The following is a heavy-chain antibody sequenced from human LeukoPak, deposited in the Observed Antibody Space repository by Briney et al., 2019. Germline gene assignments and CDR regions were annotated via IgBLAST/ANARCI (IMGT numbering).Heavy chain of an antibody. CDR3: AKSNHGPLVVASCYYGMDV. CDR1: GFTFSSYA. D-gene: IGHD2-15*01. Sequence: GGSLRLSCAASGFTFSSYAMSWVRQAPGKGLEWVSAISGSGGSTYYADSVKGRFTISRDNSKNTLYLQMNSLRAEDTAVYYCAKSNHGPLVVASCYYGMDVWGQGTTVTVSS. V-gene: IGHV3-23*01. J-gene: IGHJ6*02. CDR2: ISGSGGST.